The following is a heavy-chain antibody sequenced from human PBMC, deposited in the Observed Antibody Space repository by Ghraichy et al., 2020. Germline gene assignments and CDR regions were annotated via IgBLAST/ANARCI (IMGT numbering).Heavy chain of an antibody. CDR2: IYYSGST. Sequence: ESLNISCTVSDASISSPGSFWGWIRQPPGKGLEWIGTIYYSGSTFYTPSLKSRVTISLDTSKNQFSLRLGSVTAADTAVYFCARGPHWNRPAGWFDPWGQGTLVTVSS. CDR1: DASISSPGSF. J-gene: IGHJ5*02. D-gene: IGHD1-1*01. CDR3: ARGPHWNRPAGWFDP. V-gene: IGHV4-39*01.